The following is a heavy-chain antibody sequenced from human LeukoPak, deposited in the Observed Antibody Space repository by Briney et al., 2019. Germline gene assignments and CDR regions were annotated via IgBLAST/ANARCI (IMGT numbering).Heavy chain of an antibody. CDR1: GFTFSSHW. CDR3: ARVYDFWSGYYDY. Sequence: GGSLRLSCAASGFTFSSHWMHWVRQAPGKGLVWVSRIKPDGSTYYADSVKGRFTVSRDNAKNTLYLQMNSLTAEDTAVYYCARVYDFWSGYYDYWGQGTLVTVSS. CDR2: IKPDGST. D-gene: IGHD3-3*01. V-gene: IGHV3-74*01. J-gene: IGHJ4*02.